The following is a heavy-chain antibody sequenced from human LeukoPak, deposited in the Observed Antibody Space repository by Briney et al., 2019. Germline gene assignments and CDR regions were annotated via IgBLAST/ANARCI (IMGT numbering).Heavy chain of an antibody. Sequence: SVKVSCKASGGAFSSYAISWVRQAPGQGLEWMGGIIPIFGTANYAQKFQGRVTITTDESTSTAYMELSSLRSEDTAVYYCARAAQVGATNGPFDYWGQGSLVTVSS. V-gene: IGHV1-69*05. CDR1: GGAFSSYA. D-gene: IGHD1-26*01. CDR3: ARAAQVGATNGPFDY. J-gene: IGHJ4*02. CDR2: IIPIFGTA.